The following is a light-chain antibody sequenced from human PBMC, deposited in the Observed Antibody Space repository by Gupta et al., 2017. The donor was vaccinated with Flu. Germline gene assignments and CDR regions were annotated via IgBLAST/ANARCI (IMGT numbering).Light chain of an antibody. J-gene: IGLJ3*02. Sequence: VTIACFGGSSNIGSNYVYWYHQLPGTAPKLLIYSNDKRPSGVPDRFSGSKSGTSASLAITGLQSEDEADYYWAAWDDSLSGWVFGGGTKLTVL. CDR3: AAWDDSLSGWV. CDR1: SSNIGSNY. CDR2: SND. V-gene: IGLV1-47*02.